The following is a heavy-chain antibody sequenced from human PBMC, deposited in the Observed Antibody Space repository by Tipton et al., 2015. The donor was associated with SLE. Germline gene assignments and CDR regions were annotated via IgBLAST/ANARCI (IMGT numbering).Heavy chain of an antibody. CDR2: IYYSGST. V-gene: IGHV4-39*07. Sequence: TLSLTCTVSGGSISSSSYYWGWIRQPPGKGLEWIGSIYYSGSTYYNPSLKSRATISVDTSKNQFSLKLSSVTAADTAVYYCARHLAAGSSWQGAFDIWGQGTMVTVSS. CDR1: GGSISSSSYY. D-gene: IGHD6-13*01. J-gene: IGHJ3*02. CDR3: ARHLAAGSSWQGAFDI.